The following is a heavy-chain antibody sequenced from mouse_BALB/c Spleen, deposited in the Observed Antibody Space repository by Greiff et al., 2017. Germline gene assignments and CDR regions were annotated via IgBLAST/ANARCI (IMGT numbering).Heavy chain of an antibody. V-gene: IGHV1-9*01. Sequence: QVQLQQSGAELMKPGASVKISCKATGYTFSSYWIEWVKQRPGHGLEWIGEILPGSGSTNYNEKFKGKATFTADTSSNTAYMQLSSLTSEDSAVYYCAGGGFYYSNYGEAWFAYWGQGTLVTVSA. CDR3: AGGGFYYSNYGEAWFAY. CDR2: ILPGSGST. CDR1: GYTFSSYW. J-gene: IGHJ3*01. D-gene: IGHD2-5*01.